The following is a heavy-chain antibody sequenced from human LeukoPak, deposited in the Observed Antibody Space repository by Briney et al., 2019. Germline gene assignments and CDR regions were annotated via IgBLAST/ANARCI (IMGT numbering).Heavy chain of an antibody. V-gene: IGHV3-73*01. J-gene: IGHJ4*02. CDR1: GFTFSGST. CDR3: TRLDWNDEGFDY. D-gene: IGHD1-1*01. Sequence: QPGGSLRLSCAASGFTFSGSTMHWVRQASGKGLEWVGRIRSKADSYATAYAASVKGRFTISRDDSKNTAFLQMNSLKTEDTAVYYCTRLDWNDEGFDYWGQGALVTVSS. CDR2: IRSKADSYAT.